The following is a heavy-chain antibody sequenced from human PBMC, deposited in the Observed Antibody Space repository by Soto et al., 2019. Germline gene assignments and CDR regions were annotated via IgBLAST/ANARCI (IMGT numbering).Heavy chain of an antibody. Sequence: SETLSLTCTVSGGSVSSTSHFWSWIRQPPGEGLEWIGYIYYSGSTNYNPSLKSRVSMSVDTSKSQFSLKLTSVTAADTAVYYCARDRSSNSPIFEYWGQGALVRVSS. CDR3: ARDRSSNSPIFEY. D-gene: IGHD6-6*01. CDR2: IYYSGST. CDR1: GGSVSSTSHF. J-gene: IGHJ4*02. V-gene: IGHV4-61*01.